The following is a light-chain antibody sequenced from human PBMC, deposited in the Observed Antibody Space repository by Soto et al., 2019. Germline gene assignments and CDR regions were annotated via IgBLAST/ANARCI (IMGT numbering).Light chain of an antibody. CDR1: SSDVGGYNY. Sequence: QSALTQPASVSGSPGQSITISCTGTSSDVGGYNYVSWYQQHPGKAPKLIIYDVDNRPSGISSRFSGSKSGNTASLTISGLQADDEADYYCSSFSYSSTPNYVFGTGTKVTVL. J-gene: IGLJ1*01. CDR3: SSFSYSSTPNYV. CDR2: DVD. V-gene: IGLV2-14*01.